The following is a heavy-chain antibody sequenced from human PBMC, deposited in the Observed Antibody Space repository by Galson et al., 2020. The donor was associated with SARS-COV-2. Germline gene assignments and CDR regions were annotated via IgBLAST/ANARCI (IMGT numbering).Heavy chain of an antibody. J-gene: IGHJ6*02. V-gene: IGHV3-30*18. CDR1: GFTFSSYG. CDR2: ISYDGSNK. Sequence: GGSLRLSCAASGFTFSSYGMHWVRQAPGKGLEWVAVISYDGSNKYYADSVKGRFTISRDNSKNTLYLQMNSLRAEDTAVYYCAKVTSSYGYWCYGRDVWGQGTTVTVSS. CDR3: AKVTSSYGYWCYGRDV. D-gene: IGHD5-18*01.